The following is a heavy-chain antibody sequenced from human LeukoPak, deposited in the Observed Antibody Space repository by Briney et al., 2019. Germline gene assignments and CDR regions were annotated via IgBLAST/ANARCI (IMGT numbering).Heavy chain of an antibody. CDR1: GFTFSSYS. CDR3: AKVTSGGSCYQSDY. J-gene: IGHJ4*02. Sequence: GGSLRLSCAASGFTFSSYSMNWVRQAPGKGLEWVSYISSSGTTIYYADSVEGRFTISRDNSKNTLYLQMNNLRAEDTAVYYCAKVTSGGSCYQSDYWGQGTLVTVSS. CDR2: ISSSGTTI. D-gene: IGHD2-15*01. V-gene: IGHV3-48*01.